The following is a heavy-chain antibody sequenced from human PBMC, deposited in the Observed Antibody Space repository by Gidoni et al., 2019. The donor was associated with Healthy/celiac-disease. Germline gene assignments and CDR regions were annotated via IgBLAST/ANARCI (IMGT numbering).Heavy chain of an antibody. J-gene: IGHJ5*02. Sequence: QVQLQESGPGLVKPSETLSLTCTVSGGSISSYYWSWIRQPAGKGLEWIGRIYTSGSTNYNPSLKSRVTMSVDTSKNQFSLKLSSVTAADTAVYYCARDAVVVPAASVGPPNNWFDPWGQGTLVTVSS. D-gene: IGHD2-2*01. V-gene: IGHV4-4*07. CDR2: IYTSGST. CDR3: ARDAVVVPAASVGPPNNWFDP. CDR1: GGSISSYY.